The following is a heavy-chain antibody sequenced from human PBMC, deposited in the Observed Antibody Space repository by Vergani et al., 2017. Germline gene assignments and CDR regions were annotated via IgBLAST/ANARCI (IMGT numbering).Heavy chain of an antibody. J-gene: IGHJ4*02. CDR3: ASAAYDILTGYYDPSYY. D-gene: IGHD3-9*01. Sequence: EVQLVESGGGLVKPGGSLRLSCAASGFTFSSYSMNWVRQAPGKGLGWVSSISSSSSYIYYADSVKGRFTISRDNAKNSLYLQMNSLRAEDTAVYYCASAAYDILTGYYDPSYYWGKGTLVTVSS. CDR2: ISSSSSYI. V-gene: IGHV3-21*01. CDR1: GFTFSSYS.